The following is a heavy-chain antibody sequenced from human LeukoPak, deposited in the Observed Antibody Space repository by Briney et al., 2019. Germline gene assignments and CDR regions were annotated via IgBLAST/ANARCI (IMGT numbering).Heavy chain of an antibody. D-gene: IGHD4-23*01. V-gene: IGHV4-30-2*01. CDR2: IYHSGST. J-gene: IGHJ4*02. CDR3: ARADGGNNHDY. CDR1: GGSISSGGYY. Sequence: SETLSLTCTVSGGSISSGGYYWSWIRQPPGKGLEWIGYIYHSGSTYYNPSLKSRVTISVDRSKNQFSLKLSSVTAADTAVYYCARADGGNNHDYWGQGTLVTVSS.